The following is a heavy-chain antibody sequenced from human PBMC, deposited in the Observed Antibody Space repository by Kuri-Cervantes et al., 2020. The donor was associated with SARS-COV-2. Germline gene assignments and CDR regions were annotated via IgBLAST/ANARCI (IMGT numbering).Heavy chain of an antibody. D-gene: IGHD3-3*01. CDR2: ISYDGSNK. CDR3: ARDLLNVWSGYYYYYGMDV. J-gene: IGHJ6*02. Sequence: GGSLRLSCAASGFTFSSYGMHWVRQAPGKGLEWVAVISYDGSNKYYADSVKGRFTISRDNAKNSLYLQMNSLGDEDTAVYYCARDLLNVWSGYYYYYGMDVWGQGTTVTVSS. V-gene: IGHV3-30*03. CDR1: GFTFSSYG.